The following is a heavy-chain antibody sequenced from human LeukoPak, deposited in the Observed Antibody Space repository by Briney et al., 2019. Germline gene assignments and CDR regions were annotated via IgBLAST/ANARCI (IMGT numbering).Heavy chain of an antibody. Sequence: PSETLSLTCSVSGVSVSDGRYYWTWIRQHPGKGLEWIGYKYYSGSAKYNPSLKSRLTISIDTSKNQFSLHLSSVTAADTATYYCATPYCSSISCLDVFNMRGQGTRVTVSS. J-gene: IGHJ3*02. CDR2: KYYSGSA. CDR1: GVSVSDGRYY. CDR3: ATPYCSSISCLDVFNM. D-gene: IGHD2-2*01. V-gene: IGHV4-31*03.